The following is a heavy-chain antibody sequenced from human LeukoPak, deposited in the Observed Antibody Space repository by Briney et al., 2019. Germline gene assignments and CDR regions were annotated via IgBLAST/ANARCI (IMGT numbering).Heavy chain of an antibody. V-gene: IGHV3-23*01. CDR1: GFTFSSYA. D-gene: IGHD3-22*01. J-gene: IGHJ4*02. CDR3: AKDDYYDSSGYYYGGY. CDR2: ISGSGGST. Sequence: GGSLRLSCAASGFTFSSYAMSWVRQAPGKGLEWVSAISGSGGSTYYVDSVKGRFTISRDNSKNTLYLQMNSLRAEDTAVYYCAKDDYYDSSGYYYGGYWGQGTLVTVSS.